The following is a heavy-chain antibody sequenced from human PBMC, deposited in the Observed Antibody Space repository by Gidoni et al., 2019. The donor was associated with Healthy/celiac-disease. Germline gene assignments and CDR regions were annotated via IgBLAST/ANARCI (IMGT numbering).Heavy chain of an antibody. CDR1: GFTFSGYA. Sequence: EVQLVESGGGLVQPGGSLRPSCSAFGFTFSGYAMHWVRQAPGKGLEYVSAISSNGGSTYYADSVKGRFTISRDNSKNTLYLQMSSLRAEDTAVYYCTLWKSSAFDIWGQGTMVTVSS. J-gene: IGHJ3*02. CDR3: TLWKSSAFDI. D-gene: IGHD3-10*01. V-gene: IGHV3-64D*09. CDR2: ISSNGGST.